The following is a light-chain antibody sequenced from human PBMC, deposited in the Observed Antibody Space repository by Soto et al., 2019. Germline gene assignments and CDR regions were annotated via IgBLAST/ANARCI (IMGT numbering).Light chain of an antibody. CDR2: GAS. J-gene: IGKJ1*01. Sequence: VLTQSPATLSFSPGERATLSCRASENVRTFVDWYQQKPGQAPRLLIYGASNRATDIPARFSGSGSGTDFTLTISNLDPEDFSVYYCKQHSHWPLWTCGQGIRVDIX. CDR1: ENVRTF. V-gene: IGKV3-11*01. CDR3: KQHSHWPLWT.